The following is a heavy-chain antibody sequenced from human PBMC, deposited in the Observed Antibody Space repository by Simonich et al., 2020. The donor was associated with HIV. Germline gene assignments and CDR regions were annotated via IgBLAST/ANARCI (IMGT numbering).Heavy chain of an antibody. CDR3: ARAASIFSRSGADY. J-gene: IGHJ4*02. CDR1: GGTFSNYT. Sequence: QVQLVQSGAGVKKPGSSVMVSCKASGGTFSNYTISWVRQAPGQGLEWMGGISPSFATVNYAQNFQGRVTITADESTTTAYMELSSLRSEDTAVYYCARAASIFSRSGADYWGQGTLVTVSS. V-gene: IGHV1-69*13. CDR2: ISPSFATV. D-gene: IGHD3-10*01.